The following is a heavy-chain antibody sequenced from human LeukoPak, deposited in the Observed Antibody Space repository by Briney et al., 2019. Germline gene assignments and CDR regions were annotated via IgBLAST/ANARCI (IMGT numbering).Heavy chain of an antibody. CDR2: ILGSGGST. V-gene: IGHV3-23*01. CDR1: GFTFSNYA. D-gene: IGHD3-9*01. CDR3: AKWGDYDVLTGYYVPDY. Sequence: PRASLRLSCAASGFTFSNYAMSWVPQAPGKGLEWVSAILGSGGSTYYADSVKGRFTVSRDNSKSTLYLQMNSLRAEDTALYYCAKWGDYDVLTGYYVPDYWGQGTLVTVSS. J-gene: IGHJ4*02.